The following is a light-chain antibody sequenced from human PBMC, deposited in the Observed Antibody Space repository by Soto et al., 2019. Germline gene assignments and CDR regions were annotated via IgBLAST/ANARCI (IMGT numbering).Light chain of an antibody. J-gene: IGKJ1*01. Sequence: EIVLTQSPGTLSLSPGERATLYCKASQHVTNSYLAWYQQKHGQAPQLLIYGAFARATDAPDRFSGSESATEFTLTIDRLAPEDSAVYYCQQYATSPRTFGQGTKVDIK. V-gene: IGKV3-20*01. CDR1: QHVTNSY. CDR3: QQYATSPRT. CDR2: GAF.